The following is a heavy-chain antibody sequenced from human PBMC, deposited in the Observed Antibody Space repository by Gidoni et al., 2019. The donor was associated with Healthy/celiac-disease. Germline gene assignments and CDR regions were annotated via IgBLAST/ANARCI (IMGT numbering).Heavy chain of an antibody. V-gene: IGHV3-23*01. CDR1: AFTFSSYA. D-gene: IGHD3-3*01. CDR2: ISGSGGST. Sequence: EVQLLESGGGLVQPGGSLRLSSPPPAFTFSSYAMSWVRQAPGKGLEWVSAISGSGGSTYYADSVKGRFTISRDNSKNTLYLQMNSLRAEDTAVYYCAKNPYDLEHGAFDIWGQGTMVTVSS. J-gene: IGHJ3*02. CDR3: AKNPYDLEHGAFDI.